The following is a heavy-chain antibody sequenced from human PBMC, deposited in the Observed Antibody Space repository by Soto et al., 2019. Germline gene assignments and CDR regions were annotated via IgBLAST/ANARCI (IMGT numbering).Heavy chain of an antibody. CDR1: GGSISSSSYY. V-gene: IGHV4-39*01. CDR3: ARLVAVAICDY. CDR2: IYYSGST. J-gene: IGHJ4*02. Sequence: QLQLQESGPGLVKPSETLSLTCTVSGGSISSSSYYWGWIRQTPGKGLEWIGSIYYSGSTYYNPSLKSRVTISVDTSKNQFSLKLSSVTAADTAVYYCARLVAVAICDYWGQGTLVTVSS. D-gene: IGHD6-19*01.